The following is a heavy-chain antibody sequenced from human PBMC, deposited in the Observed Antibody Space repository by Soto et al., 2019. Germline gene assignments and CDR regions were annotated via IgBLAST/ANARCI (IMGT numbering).Heavy chain of an antibody. CDR1: GYTFTSYA. V-gene: IGHV1-3*01. D-gene: IGHD3-3*01. Sequence: QVQLVQSGAEVKKPGASVKVSCKASGYTFTSYAMHWVRQAPGQRLEWMGWINAGNGNTKYSQKFQGRVTITRDTSASTAYMELSSLRSEDTAVYYCARTFTIFGGVIMAFDYWGQGTLVTVSS. J-gene: IGHJ4*02. CDR3: ARTFTIFGGVIMAFDY. CDR2: INAGNGNT.